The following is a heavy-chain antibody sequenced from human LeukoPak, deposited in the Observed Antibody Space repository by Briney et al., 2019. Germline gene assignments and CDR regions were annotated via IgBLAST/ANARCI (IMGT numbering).Heavy chain of an antibody. J-gene: IGHJ4*02. V-gene: IGHV3-48*04. D-gene: IGHD4-17*01. CDR1: GFSFRTYG. CDR2: INSNSDTV. Sequence: GGSLRLSCAASGFSFRTYGMNWVRRAPGKGLEWISYINSNSDTVHYSNSVEGRFTISRDNAKNSLYLQMNSLRAEDTAVYYCARDLPVTTLTCFDYWAREPWSPSPQ. CDR3: ARDLPVTTLTCFDY.